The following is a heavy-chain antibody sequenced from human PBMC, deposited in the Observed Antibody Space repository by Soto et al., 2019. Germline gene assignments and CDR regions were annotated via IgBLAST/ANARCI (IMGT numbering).Heavy chain of an antibody. Sequence: GESLKISCKGSGYSFTSYWISWARQMPGKGLEWMGRIDPSDSYTNYSPSFQGHVTISADKSISTAYLQWSSLKASDTAMYYCARHLTGSYGMDVWGQGTTVTVSS. D-gene: IGHD3-10*01. CDR2: IDPSDSYT. V-gene: IGHV5-10-1*01. CDR3: ARHLTGSYGMDV. J-gene: IGHJ6*02. CDR1: GYSFTSYW.